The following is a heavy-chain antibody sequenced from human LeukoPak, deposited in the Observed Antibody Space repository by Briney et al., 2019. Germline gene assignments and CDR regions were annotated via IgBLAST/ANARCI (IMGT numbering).Heavy chain of an antibody. J-gene: IGHJ4*02. CDR1: GGSFSGYY. CDR2: INHSGST. Sequence: SETLSLTCAVYGGSFSGYYWSWIRQPPGKGLEWIGEINHSGSTNYNPSLKSRVTISVDTSKNQFSLKLSSVTAADTAVFYCARGAYYSDSSGYYYASVNFDYWGQGTLVTVSS. CDR3: ARGAYYSDSSGYYYASVNFDY. V-gene: IGHV4-34*01. D-gene: IGHD3-22*01.